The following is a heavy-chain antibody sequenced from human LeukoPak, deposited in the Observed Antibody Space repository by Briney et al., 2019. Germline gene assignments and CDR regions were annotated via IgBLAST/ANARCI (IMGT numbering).Heavy chain of an antibody. Sequence: GGSLRLSCAASGFTFSSYSMNWVRQAPGKGLEWVSYISSSSTIYYADSVKGRFTISRDNSKNTLYLQMNSLRAEDTAVYYCAKGHCSGGSCFLYGMDVWGQGTTVTVSS. D-gene: IGHD2-15*01. CDR2: ISSSSTI. CDR1: GFTFSSYS. V-gene: IGHV3-48*01. J-gene: IGHJ6*02. CDR3: AKGHCSGGSCFLYGMDV.